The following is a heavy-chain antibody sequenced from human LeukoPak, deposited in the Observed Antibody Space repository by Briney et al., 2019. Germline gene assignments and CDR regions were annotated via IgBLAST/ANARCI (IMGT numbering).Heavy chain of an antibody. CDR2: IGTASDT. CDR1: GFTFSSFD. V-gene: IGHV3-13*01. Sequence: GGSLRLSCAASGFTFSSFDMHWVRQPTGQGLEWVSTIGTASDTYYPGSVEGRFTLSRDNAKNSLYLQMNSLTAGDTAVYYCARGTPRGKYYYMDVWGKRTTVTLSS. D-gene: IGHD1-1*01. J-gene: IGHJ6*03. CDR3: ARGTPRGKYYYMDV.